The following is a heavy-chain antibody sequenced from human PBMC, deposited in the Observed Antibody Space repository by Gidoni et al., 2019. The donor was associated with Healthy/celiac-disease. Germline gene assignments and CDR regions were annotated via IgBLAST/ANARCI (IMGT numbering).Heavy chain of an antibody. V-gene: IGHV1-3*01. CDR2: INAGNGNT. J-gene: IGHJ6*02. CDR1: YG. CDR3: ARLPRITLIGASPNNNYGIDF. Sequence: YGMHWVRQAPGQRLEWIGWINAGNGNTKYSQKCQGRVTITRDTSASTAYMELSSLRSEYTALYYCARLPRITLIGASPNNNYGIDFWGQGTTVTVSS. D-gene: IGHD3-22*01.